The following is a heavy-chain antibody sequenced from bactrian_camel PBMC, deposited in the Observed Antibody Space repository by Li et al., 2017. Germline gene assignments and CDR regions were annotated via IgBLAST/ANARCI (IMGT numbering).Heavy chain of an antibody. V-gene: IGHV3S54*01. CDR1: GYRYNWKC. Sequence: HVQLVESGGGSVQAGGSLRLSCAASGYRYNWKCMGWFRQAAGKEREGVAAIDTGGGNTYYADSVKGRFTISQDNAKNTVYLQMNSLKSEDTAMYYCAAVLRPCRNWASSGSADFPYWGQGTQVTVS. J-gene: IGHJ6*01. D-gene: IGHD7*01. CDR2: IDTGGGNT. CDR3: AAVLRPCRNWASSGSADFPY.